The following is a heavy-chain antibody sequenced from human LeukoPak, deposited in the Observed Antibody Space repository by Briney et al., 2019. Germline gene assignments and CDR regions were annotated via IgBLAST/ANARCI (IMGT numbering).Heavy chain of an antibody. CDR3: ARGLNHYYDSSGYYYFDY. Sequence: SETLSLTCAVSGGSISSGGYSWSWIRQPPGKGLEGIGYIYHSGSTYYNPSLKSRVTISVDRSKNQFSLKLSSVTAADTAVYYCARGLNHYYDSSGYYYFDYWGQGTLVTVSS. J-gene: IGHJ4*02. V-gene: IGHV4-30-2*01. D-gene: IGHD3-22*01. CDR1: GGSISSGGYS. CDR2: IYHSGST.